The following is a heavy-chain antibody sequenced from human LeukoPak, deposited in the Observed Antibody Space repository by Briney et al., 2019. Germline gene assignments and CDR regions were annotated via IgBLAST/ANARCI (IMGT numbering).Heavy chain of an antibody. CDR3: ANQQLVLLAPFDY. CDR1: GFTFSRFG. J-gene: IGHJ4*02. D-gene: IGHD6-13*01. CDR2: IRYDASNK. Sequence: PGGSLRLSCAASGFTFSRFGMHWVRQAPGKGLEWVAFIRYDASNKYYADSVKGRFTISRDNSKNTLYLQMNSLRAEDTAVYYCANQQLVLLAPFDYWGQGTLVTVSS. V-gene: IGHV3-30*02.